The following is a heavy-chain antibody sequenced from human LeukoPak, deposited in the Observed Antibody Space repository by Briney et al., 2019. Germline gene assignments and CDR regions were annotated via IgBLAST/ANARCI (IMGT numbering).Heavy chain of an antibody. Sequence: SETLSLTCTVSGGSISSYYWSWIRQPPGKGLEWIGYIYYSGSTNYNPSLKSRVTISVDTSKNQFSLKLSSVTAADTAVYYCARTHWGLPIDIWGQGTMVTVTS. CDR2: IYYSGST. V-gene: IGHV4-59*08. J-gene: IGHJ3*02. CDR1: GGSISSYY. CDR3: ARTHWGLPIDI. D-gene: IGHD7-27*01.